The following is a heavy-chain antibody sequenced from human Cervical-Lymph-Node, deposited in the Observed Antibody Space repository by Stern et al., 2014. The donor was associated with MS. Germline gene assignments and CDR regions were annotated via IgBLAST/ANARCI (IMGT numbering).Heavy chain of an antibody. CDR1: GFTFTTYA. V-gene: IGHV3-23*04. J-gene: IGHJ6*02. CDR3: AKATTNWNHSYYGMDV. D-gene: IGHD1-1*01. Sequence: EVHLVESGGGLVQPGGSLRLSCAASGFTFTTYAMSWVRQAPGKGLEWVSAISGSGGITYYADSVKGRFTISRDNSKNTLYLQMNSLRAEDTAVYYCAKATTNWNHSYYGMDVWGQGTTVTVSS. CDR2: ISGSGGIT.